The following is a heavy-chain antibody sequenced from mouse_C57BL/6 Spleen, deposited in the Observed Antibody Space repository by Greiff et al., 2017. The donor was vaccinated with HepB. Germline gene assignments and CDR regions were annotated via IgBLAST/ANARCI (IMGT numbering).Heavy chain of an antibody. CDR2: IDPSDSYT. CDR3: ATLYGNPWFAY. V-gene: IGHV1-59*01. J-gene: IGHJ3*01. D-gene: IGHD2-1*01. Sequence: VQLQQPGAELVRPGPSVKLSCKASGYTFTSYWMHWVKQRPGQGLEWIGVIDPSDSYTNYNQKFKGKATLTVDTSSSTAYMQLSSLTSEDSAVYYCATLYGNPWFAYWGQGTLVTVSA. CDR1: GYTFTSYW.